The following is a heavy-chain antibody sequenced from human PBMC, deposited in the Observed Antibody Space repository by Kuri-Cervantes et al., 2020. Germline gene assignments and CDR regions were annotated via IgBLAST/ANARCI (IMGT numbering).Heavy chain of an antibody. Sequence: ASVKVSCKASGYTFTSHGISWVRQAPGQGLEWMGWITTYNGNTNYAQNLQGRVTMTTDTSTSTAYMELRSLRSDDTAVYYCARDHTGGMEGYYYYMDVWGKGTTVTVSS. CDR1: GYTFTSHG. CDR3: ARDHTGGMEGYYYYMDV. CDR2: ITTYNGNT. V-gene: IGHV1-18*01. D-gene: IGHD7-27*01. J-gene: IGHJ6*03.